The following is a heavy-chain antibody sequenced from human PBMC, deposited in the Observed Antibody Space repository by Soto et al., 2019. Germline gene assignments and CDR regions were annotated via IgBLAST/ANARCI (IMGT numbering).Heavy chain of an antibody. CDR3: AKVDHYCSSTSCYPSPFDY. CDR2: ISGIGGST. V-gene: IGHV3-23*01. J-gene: IGHJ4*02. Sequence: PGGSLRLSCAASGFTFSSYAMSWVRQAPGKGLEWVSAISGIGGSTYYADSVKGRFTISRDNSKNTLYLQMNSLRAEDTAVYYCAKVDHYCSSTSCYPSPFDYWGQGTLVTVSS. D-gene: IGHD2-2*01. CDR1: GFTFSSYA.